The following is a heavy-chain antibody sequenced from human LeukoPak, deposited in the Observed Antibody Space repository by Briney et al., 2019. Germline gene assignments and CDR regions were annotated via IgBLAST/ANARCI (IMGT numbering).Heavy chain of an antibody. J-gene: IGHJ1*01. CDR1: GDSVSRSDSY. Sequence: NASETRSLTCSVSGDSVSRSDSYWDWIRQPPGKGLEWIGTIYYSGRTYYSPSLKSRITMSVEPSNNQFSLNLRSVTAADTAVYYCARRRYYDGSGYLEWGQGTLLSVSS. D-gene: IGHD3-22*01. CDR2: IYYSGRT. V-gene: IGHV4-39*01. CDR3: ARRRYYDGSGYLE.